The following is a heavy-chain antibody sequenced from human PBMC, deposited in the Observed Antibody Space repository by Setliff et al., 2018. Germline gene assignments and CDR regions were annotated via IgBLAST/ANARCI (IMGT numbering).Heavy chain of an antibody. Sequence: GGSLRLSCAASGFIFRDYTMVWVRQAPGKGLEWVAGVIQGGSGVYADSVKGRSTISRDNSRNTFFLQMNNLRAEDTATYYCAKDRVNDGFWDFDSWGQGIVVTVSS. V-gene: IGHV3-23*03. D-gene: IGHD1-1*01. J-gene: IGHJ4*02. CDR2: VIQGGSG. CDR3: AKDRVNDGFWDFDS. CDR1: GFIFRDYT.